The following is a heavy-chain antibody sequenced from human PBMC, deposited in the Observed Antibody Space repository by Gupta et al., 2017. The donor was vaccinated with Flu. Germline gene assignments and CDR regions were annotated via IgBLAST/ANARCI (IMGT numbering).Heavy chain of an antibody. Sequence: SLTCTVSGGSISSGGYYWSWIRQHPGKGLEWIGYIYYSGSTYYNPSLKSRVTISVDTSKNQFSLKLSSVTAADTAVYYCARDQGREWELRLGLRAFDIWGQGTMVTVSS. V-gene: IGHV4-31*03. CDR3: ARDQGREWELRLGLRAFDI. D-gene: IGHD1-26*01. CDR2: IYYSGST. CDR1: GGSISSGGYY. J-gene: IGHJ3*02.